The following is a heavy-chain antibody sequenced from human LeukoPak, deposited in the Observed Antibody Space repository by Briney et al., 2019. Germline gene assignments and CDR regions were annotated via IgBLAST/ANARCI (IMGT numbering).Heavy chain of an antibody. Sequence: GGSLRLSCAASGFTFSSYGMHWVRQAPGKGLEWVAVIWYDGSNKYYADSVKGRFTISRDNPKNTLYLQMNSLRAEDTAVYYCARDLYVGSGWTGEYFQHWGQGTLVTVSS. CDR3: ARDLYVGSGWTGEYFQH. J-gene: IGHJ1*01. CDR2: IWYDGSNK. V-gene: IGHV3-33*01. CDR1: GFTFSSYG. D-gene: IGHD6-19*01.